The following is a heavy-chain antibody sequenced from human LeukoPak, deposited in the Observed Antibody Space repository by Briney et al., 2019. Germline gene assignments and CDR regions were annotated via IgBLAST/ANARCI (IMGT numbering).Heavy chain of an antibody. J-gene: IGHJ4*02. CDR2: IKEDGTYT. V-gene: IGHV3-74*01. Sequence: PWGSLRLSCAASGFSFSKYWMHWVRQTPGEGLVWVARIKEDGTYTSYADSVKGRFTISRDNAKNSLYLQMNSLRAEDTAVYYCARVGITMVRGVIYVDYWGQGTLVTVSS. CDR3: ARVGITMVRGVIYVDY. D-gene: IGHD3-10*01. CDR1: GFSFSKYW.